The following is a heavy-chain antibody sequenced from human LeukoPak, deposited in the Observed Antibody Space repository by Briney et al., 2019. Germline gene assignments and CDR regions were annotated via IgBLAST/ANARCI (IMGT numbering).Heavy chain of an antibody. V-gene: IGHV4-61*01. Sequence: PSETLSLTCTVSGGSVSSGSYYWSWIRQPPGKGLEWIGYIYYSGSTNYNPSLKSRVTISVDTSKNQFSLKLSSVTAADTAVYYCATSAGGSSPRWFDPRGQGTLVTVSS. CDR1: GGSVSSGSYY. D-gene: IGHD6-13*01. J-gene: IGHJ5*02. CDR2: IYYSGST. CDR3: ATSAGGSSPRWFDP.